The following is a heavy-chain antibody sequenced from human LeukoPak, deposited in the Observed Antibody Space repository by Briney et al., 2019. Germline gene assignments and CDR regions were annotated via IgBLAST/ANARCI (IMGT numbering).Heavy chain of an antibody. CDR2: IYTSGST. CDR1: GGSISSYY. D-gene: IGHD6-19*01. CDR3: AREGGYSSGWTDY. Sequence: SETLSLTCTVSGGSISSYYWSWIRQPPGKGLEWIGYIYTSGSTNYNPSLKSRVTISVDTSKNQFSLKLSSVTAADTAVYYCAREGGYSSGWTDYWGQGTLVTVSS. V-gene: IGHV4-4*09. J-gene: IGHJ4*02.